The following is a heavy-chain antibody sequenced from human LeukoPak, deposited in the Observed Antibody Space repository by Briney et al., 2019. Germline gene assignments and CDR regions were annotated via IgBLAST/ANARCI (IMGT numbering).Heavy chain of an antibody. CDR1: GFSLSTSGVG. J-gene: IGHJ4*02. Sequence: ESGPTLVNPTQTLTLTCTFSGFSLSTSGVGVGWIRQPPGKALEWLALIYWNDDKRYSPSLKSRLTITKDTSKNQVVLTVTNMDPVDTATYYCAHYYDFWSGSGYWGQGTLVTVSS. V-gene: IGHV2-5*01. CDR3: AHYYDFWSGSGY. CDR2: IYWNDDK. D-gene: IGHD3-3*01.